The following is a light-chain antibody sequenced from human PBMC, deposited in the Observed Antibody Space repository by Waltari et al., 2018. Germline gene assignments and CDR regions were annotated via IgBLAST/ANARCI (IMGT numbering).Light chain of an antibody. CDR2: EVT. CDR3: VQSLQVPS. J-gene: IGKJ4*01. V-gene: IGKV2D-29*01. CDR1: LGRLHTDGDTS. Sequence: NVVTQTPLSLSVTPGQAASISCKSSLGRLHTDGDTSSSWSLQRADQPPRLLIYEVTRRLSGVPERFSGGGSGKEFSLTISRVEAEDVGFYYCVQSLQVPSFGGGTRLE.